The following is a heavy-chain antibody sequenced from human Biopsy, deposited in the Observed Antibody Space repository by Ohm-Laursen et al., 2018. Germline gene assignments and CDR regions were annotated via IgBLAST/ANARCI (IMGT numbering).Heavy chain of an antibody. Sequence: VKISCNTPGGTFSNYGVNWVRQAPGQGLEWLGGNIPILGTGNYAQKFQDRVTVAADTSTSTATMELRSLRSDDTAVYYCATKLTGYFHHWGQGTLVIVSS. J-gene: IGHJ1*01. V-gene: IGHV1-69*13. CDR3: ATKLTGYFHH. D-gene: IGHD3-9*01. CDR2: NIPILGTG. CDR1: GGTFSNYG.